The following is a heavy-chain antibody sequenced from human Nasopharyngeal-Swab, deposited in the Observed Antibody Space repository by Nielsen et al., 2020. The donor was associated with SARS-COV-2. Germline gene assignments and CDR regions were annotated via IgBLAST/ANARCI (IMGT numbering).Heavy chain of an antibody. CDR2: ISWNSGSI. Sequence: SLKISCAASGFTFDDYATHWVRQAPGKGLEWVSGISWNSGSIGYADSVKGRFTISRDNAKNSLYLQMNSLRAEDTALYYCAKEDNLGAFDIWGQGTMVTVSS. D-gene: IGHD1-1*01. CDR3: AKEDNLGAFDI. J-gene: IGHJ3*02. CDR1: GFTFDDYA. V-gene: IGHV3-9*01.